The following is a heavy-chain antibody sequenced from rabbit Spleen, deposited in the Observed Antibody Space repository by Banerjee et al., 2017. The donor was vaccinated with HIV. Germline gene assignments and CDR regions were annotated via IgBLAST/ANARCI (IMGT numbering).Heavy chain of an antibody. CDR2: IYAGSSGST. D-gene: IGHD8-1*01. J-gene: IGHJ6*01. Sequence: EESGGGLVKPEGSLTLTCTASGFSFSSSYWICWVRQAPGKGLEWIACIYAGSSGSTYYASWAKGRFTISKTSSTTVTLQMTSLTAADTATYFCARDTGSSFSTYGMDLWGPGTLVTVS. V-gene: IGHV1S45*01. CDR3: ARDTGSSFSTYGMDL. CDR1: GFSFSSSYW.